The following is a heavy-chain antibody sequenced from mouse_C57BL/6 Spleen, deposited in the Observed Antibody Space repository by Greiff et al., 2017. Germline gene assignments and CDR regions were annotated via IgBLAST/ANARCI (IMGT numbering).Heavy chain of an antibody. D-gene: IGHD2-3*01. CDR2: IYPGDGDT. Sequence: QVQLQQSGAELVKPGASVKISCKASGYAFSSYWMNWVKQRPGKGLEWIGQIYPGDGDTNYNGKFKGKATLTADKSSSTAYMQLSSLTSEDSAGYFCARRDGYAYAMDYWGQGTSVTVSS. CDR3: ARRDGYAYAMDY. CDR1: GYAFSSYW. V-gene: IGHV1-80*01. J-gene: IGHJ4*01.